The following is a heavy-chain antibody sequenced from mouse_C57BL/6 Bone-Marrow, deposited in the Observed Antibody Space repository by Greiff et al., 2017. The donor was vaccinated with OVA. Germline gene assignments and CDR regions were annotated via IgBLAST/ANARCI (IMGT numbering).Heavy chain of an antibody. CDR3: ARWGYYGSSPLGYFDV. Sequence: VQLQQSGPELVKPGASVKIPCKASGYTFTDYNMDWVKQSHGKSLEWIGDINPNNGGTIYNQKFKGKATLTVDKSSSTAYMELRSLTSEDTAVYYCARWGYYGSSPLGYFDVWGTGTTVTVSS. CDR2: INPNNGGT. D-gene: IGHD1-1*01. J-gene: IGHJ1*03. V-gene: IGHV1-18*01. CDR1: GYTFTDYN.